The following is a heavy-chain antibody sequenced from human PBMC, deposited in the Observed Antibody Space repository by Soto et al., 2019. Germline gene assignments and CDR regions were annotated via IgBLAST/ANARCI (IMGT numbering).Heavy chain of an antibody. D-gene: IGHD5-18*01. Sequence: ASVKVSCKASGYTFTGYYMHWVRQAPGQGLEWMGWINPNSGGTNYAQKFQGRVTMTRDTSISTAYMELSRLRSDDTAVYYCARDFGLWSNWFDPWGQGTMVTVYS. V-gene: IGHV1-2*02. CDR2: INPNSGGT. CDR3: ARDFGLWSNWFDP. CDR1: GYTFTGYY. J-gene: IGHJ5*02.